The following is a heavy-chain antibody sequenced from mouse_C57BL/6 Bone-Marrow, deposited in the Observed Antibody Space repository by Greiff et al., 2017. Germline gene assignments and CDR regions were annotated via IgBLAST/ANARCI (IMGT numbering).Heavy chain of an antibody. CDR1: GFSLTSYG. CDR2: IWGVGST. CDR3: ASDQRLLPPCY. D-gene: IGHD2-3*01. Sequence: QVQLKESGPGLVAPSQSLSITCTVSGFSLTSYGVDWVRQSPGKGLEWLGVIWGVGSTNYNSALKSRLSNSKDNSKSQVFLKMNSLQTDDTATYYCASDQRLLPPCYWGQGTTLTVSS. J-gene: IGHJ2*01. V-gene: IGHV2-6*01.